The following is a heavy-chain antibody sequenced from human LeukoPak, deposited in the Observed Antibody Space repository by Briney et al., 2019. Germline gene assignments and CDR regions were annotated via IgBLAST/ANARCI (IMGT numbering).Heavy chain of an antibody. J-gene: IGHJ4*02. D-gene: IGHD1-20*01. CDR1: GFIFSNYG. CDR2: ISASGSAT. CDR3: AKGVTVLDY. V-gene: IGHV3-23*01. Sequence: GGSLRLSCAASGFIFSNYGMNWVRQAPGKGLEWVAAISASGSATSYADSVRGRFTISRDNSKSTTYLQMNSLRAEDTAVYYCAKGVTVLDYWGQGTLVTVSS.